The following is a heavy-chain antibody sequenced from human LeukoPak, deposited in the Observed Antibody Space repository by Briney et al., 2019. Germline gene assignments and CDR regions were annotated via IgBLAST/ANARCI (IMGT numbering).Heavy chain of an antibody. Sequence: GGSLRLSCTASKFTFSNYGMQWVRQAPGKGLEWVAVVSSDGGTKYYADSVKGRFTISRDNSRNTMYLQMDSLRAEDTAVYYCARDTYYYDSSGELFDYWGQGTLVTVSS. J-gene: IGHJ4*02. CDR2: VSSDGGTK. V-gene: IGHV3-30*03. CDR1: KFTFSNYG. D-gene: IGHD3-22*01. CDR3: ARDTYYYDSSGELFDY.